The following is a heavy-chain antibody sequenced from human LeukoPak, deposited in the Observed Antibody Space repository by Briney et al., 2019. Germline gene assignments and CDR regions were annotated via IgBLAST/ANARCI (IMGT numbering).Heavy chain of an antibody. CDR2: ISGSGDNT. CDR3: AKMKGHPLPKYYMDV. D-gene: IGHD1-26*01. Sequence: GGSLRLSCVASGFTFSNYWMTWVRQAPGKGLEWVSGISGSGDNTLYADSVKGRFTISRDNSKNTLYLEMNSLRAEDTAIYYCAKMKGHPLPKYYMDVWGQGTTVTVSS. J-gene: IGHJ6*01. V-gene: IGHV3-23*01. CDR1: GFTFSNYW.